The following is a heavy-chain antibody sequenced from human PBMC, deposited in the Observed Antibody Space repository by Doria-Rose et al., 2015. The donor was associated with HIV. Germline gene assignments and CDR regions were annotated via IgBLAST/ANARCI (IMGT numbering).Heavy chain of an antibody. V-gene: IGHV3-21*01. D-gene: IGHD3-10*01. CDR1: SYS. J-gene: IGHJ5*02. Sequence: SYSMNWVRQAPGKGLEWVSSISSSSIYIYYADSVKGRFTVSRDNAKNSLYLQMNSLRAEDTAVYYCARDFRGSGSYLDWFDPWGQGTLVTVSS. CDR2: ISSSSIYI. CDR3: ARDFRGSGSYLDWFDP.